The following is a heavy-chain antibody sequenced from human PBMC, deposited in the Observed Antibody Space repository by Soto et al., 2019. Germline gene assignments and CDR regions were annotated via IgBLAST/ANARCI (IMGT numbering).Heavy chain of an antibody. J-gene: IGHJ5*02. D-gene: IGHD6-13*01. CDR1: GFTFSSYD. V-gene: IGHV3-13*04. Sequence: GGSLRLSCAASGFTFSSYDMHWVRQATGKGLEWVSAIGTAGDTYYPGSVKGRFTISRENAKNSLYLQMNSLRAGDTAVYYCAGVAAAGTPGRFDPWGQGTLVTVSS. CDR2: IGTAGDT. CDR3: AGVAAAGTPGRFDP.